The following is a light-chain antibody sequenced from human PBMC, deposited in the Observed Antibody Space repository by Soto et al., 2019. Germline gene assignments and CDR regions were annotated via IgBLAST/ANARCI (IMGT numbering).Light chain of an antibody. CDR1: SSDVGGYNY. Sequence: QSALTQPASVSGSPGQSITISCTGTSSDVGGYNYVSWYQQHPGKAPKLMIYEVNYRPSGVSNRFSGSKSGNTAYLTISGLQAEDEVDYYCSSNTSSSSGFFGTVTNVTVL. V-gene: IGLV2-14*01. CDR2: EVN. J-gene: IGLJ1*01. CDR3: SSNTSSSSGF.